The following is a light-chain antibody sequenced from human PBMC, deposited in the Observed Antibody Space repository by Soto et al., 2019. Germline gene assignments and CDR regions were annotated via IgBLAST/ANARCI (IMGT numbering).Light chain of an antibody. Sequence: DIQMTQSPSTVSASVGDRVTIACRASHTIFTWLAWYQQKPGKAPNLLIYDASTLQTGVPSRFSGSGSGTKFTLTISSLQPDDFATYYCQQYSVYPWTFGQGTKVDIK. CDR3: QQYSVYPWT. CDR1: HTIFTW. J-gene: IGKJ1*01. V-gene: IGKV1-5*01. CDR2: DAS.